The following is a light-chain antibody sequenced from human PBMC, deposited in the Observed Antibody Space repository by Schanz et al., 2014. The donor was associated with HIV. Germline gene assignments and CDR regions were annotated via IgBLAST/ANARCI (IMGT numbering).Light chain of an antibody. V-gene: IGLV2-18*02. CDR2: NVN. CDR3: SSLSTSGAPL. J-gene: IGLJ1*01. Sequence: QSALIQPPSVSGSPGQSVTISCTGTSSDVGSYDYVSWYQQHPGTVPKPMIYNVNTQPSRVPDRFSGSKSGNTASLTISGLQAEDEADYYCSSLSTSGAPLFGTGTKLTVL. CDR1: SSDVGSYDY.